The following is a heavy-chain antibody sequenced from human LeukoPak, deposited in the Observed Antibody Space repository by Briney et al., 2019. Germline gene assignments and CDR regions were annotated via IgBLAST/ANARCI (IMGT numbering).Heavy chain of an antibody. J-gene: IGHJ4*02. V-gene: IGHV3-23*01. D-gene: IGHD3-22*01. Sequence: GGSLRLSCAASGFTFSSYAMSWVRQAPGKGLEWVSAISGSGGSTYYADSVKGRFTISRDNSKNTLYLQMNSLRAEDTAVYYCAKARYYYDSSGYRSPFDYWGQGTLVTVSS. CDR2: ISGSGGST. CDR3: AKARYYYDSSGYRSPFDY. CDR1: GFTFSSYA.